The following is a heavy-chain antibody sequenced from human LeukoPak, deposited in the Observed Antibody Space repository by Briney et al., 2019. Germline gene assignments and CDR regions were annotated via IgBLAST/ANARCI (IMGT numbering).Heavy chain of an antibody. Sequence: PGGSLRLSCAASGFTFSSYAMHWVRQAPGKGLEWVAVISYDGSNKYYADSVKGRFTISRDNSKNTLYLQMNSLRAEDTAVYYCARPARIAAAAPPDYWGQGTLVTVSS. V-gene: IGHV3-30-3*01. CDR1: GFTFSSYA. CDR3: ARPARIAAAAPPDY. J-gene: IGHJ4*02. D-gene: IGHD6-13*01. CDR2: ISYDGSNK.